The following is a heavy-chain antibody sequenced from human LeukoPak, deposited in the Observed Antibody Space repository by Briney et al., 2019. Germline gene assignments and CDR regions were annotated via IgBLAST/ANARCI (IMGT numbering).Heavy chain of an antibody. J-gene: IGHJ4*02. Sequence: SETLPLTCAVYGGSFSGYYWCWICQPPGKGLEWVGEINHSGSTNYNPSLKSRVTISVDTSKKQFSLKLSSVTAADTAVYYCARDGLYSYGYSYFDYWGQGTLVTVSS. D-gene: IGHD5-18*01. CDR3: ARDGLYSYGYSYFDY. V-gene: IGHV4-34*01. CDR1: GGSFSGYY. CDR2: INHSGST.